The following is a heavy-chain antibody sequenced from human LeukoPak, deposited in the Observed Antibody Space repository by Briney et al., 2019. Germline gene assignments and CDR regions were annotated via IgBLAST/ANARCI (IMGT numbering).Heavy chain of an antibody. V-gene: IGHV4-4*07. CDR2: IYTSGST. D-gene: IGHD1-20*01. Sequence: SETLSPTCTVSGGSISSYYWSWIRQPAGKGLEWIGRIYTSGSTNYNPSLKSRVTMSVDTSKNQFSLKLSSVTAADTAVYYCARDRRITGKEGTNDAFDIWGQGTMVTVSS. CDR3: ARDRRITGKEGTNDAFDI. CDR1: GGSISSYY. J-gene: IGHJ3*02.